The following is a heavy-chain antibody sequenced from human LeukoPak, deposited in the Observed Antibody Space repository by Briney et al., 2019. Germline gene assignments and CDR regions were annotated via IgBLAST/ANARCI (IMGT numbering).Heavy chain of an antibody. V-gene: IGHV1-2*06. CDR2: INPDSGGT. D-gene: IGHD3-9*01. CDR3: ARSDDYAGYFIH. Sequence: WASVKVSCKASGYTFTDYYLHWVRQAPGQGLEWMGRINPDSGGTNYAQKFQGRVTMTRDTSISTAYMELSRLRSDDTAVYYCARSDDYAGYFIHWGQGTLVTVSS. CDR1: GYTFTDYY. J-gene: IGHJ4*02.